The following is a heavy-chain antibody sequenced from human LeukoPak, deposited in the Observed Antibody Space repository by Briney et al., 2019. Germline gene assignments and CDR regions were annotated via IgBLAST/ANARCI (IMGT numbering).Heavy chain of an antibody. V-gene: IGHV1-69*13. Sequence: ASVKVSCKASGGTFSSYAISWVRQAPGQGLEWMGGIIPIFGTANYAQKFQGRVTITAYESTSAAYMELSSMRSEDTAVYYCARDREPTIKKYCSGGSCYLNWFDPWGQGTLVTVSS. J-gene: IGHJ5*02. CDR1: GGTFSSYA. D-gene: IGHD2-15*01. CDR2: IIPIFGTA. CDR3: ARDREPTIKKYCSGGSCYLNWFDP.